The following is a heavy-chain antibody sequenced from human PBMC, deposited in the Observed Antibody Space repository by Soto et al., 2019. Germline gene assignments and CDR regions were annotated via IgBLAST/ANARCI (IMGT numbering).Heavy chain of an antibody. J-gene: IGHJ4*02. D-gene: IGHD5-12*01. V-gene: IGHV3-9*01. Sequence: EVQLVESGGGLVQPGRSLRLSCAASGFTFDDYAMHWVRQAPGKGLEWVLGISWNSGSIGYADSVKGRFTISRDNAKNSLYLQMNSLRAEDTALYYCAKDTSGYDSRGAFDYWGQGTLVTVSS. CDR2: ISWNSGSI. CDR3: AKDTSGYDSRGAFDY. CDR1: GFTFDDYA.